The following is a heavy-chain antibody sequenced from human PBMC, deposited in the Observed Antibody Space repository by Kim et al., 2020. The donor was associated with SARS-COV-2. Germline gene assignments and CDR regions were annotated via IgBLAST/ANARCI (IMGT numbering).Heavy chain of an antibody. V-gene: IGHV3-23*01. Sequence: GGSLRLSCAASGFTFSSYAMNWVRQAPGKGLEWVSVITGSGGTTYYADPVKGRFTISRDNSNNTLYLQMNSLRVEDTAVYYCARGVDTVMVTGGYNWFDPWGQGTLVTVSS. J-gene: IGHJ5*02. CDR2: ITGSGGTT. D-gene: IGHD5-18*01. CDR3: ARGVDTVMVTGGYNWFDP. CDR1: GFTFSSYA.